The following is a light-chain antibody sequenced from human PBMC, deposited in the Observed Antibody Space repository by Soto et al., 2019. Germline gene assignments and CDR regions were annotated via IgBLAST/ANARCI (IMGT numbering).Light chain of an antibody. CDR2: DAS. Sequence: EIVLTQSPATLSLSPGERATLSCRASQSVSSFLAWYQQKPGQAPRLLIYDASNRATGIPARFSGSGSGTDFTLTISSLEPEDFAVYQCQQRSNWQWSFGQGTKGEIK. CDR1: QSVSSF. V-gene: IGKV3-11*01. CDR3: QQRSNWQWS. J-gene: IGKJ1*01.